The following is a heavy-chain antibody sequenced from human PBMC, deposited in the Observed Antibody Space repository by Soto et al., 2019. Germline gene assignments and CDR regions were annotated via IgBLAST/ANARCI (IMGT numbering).Heavy chain of an antibody. CDR2: ISYDGDNQ. D-gene: IGHD3-22*01. CDR1: GFSFSHYA. V-gene: IGHV3-30-3*01. CDR3: VSPHSDSSNAFDL. J-gene: IGHJ5*02. Sequence: SLRLSCAASGFSFSHYAMHWVRQPPGKGLGWVALISYDGDNQYFTDSVRGRFTISRDNSKTTVYLEMNSLRLDDTATYYCVSPHSDSSNAFDLWGQGTLVTVSS.